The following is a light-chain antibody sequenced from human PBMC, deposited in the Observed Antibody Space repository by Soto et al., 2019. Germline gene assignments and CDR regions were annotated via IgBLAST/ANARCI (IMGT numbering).Light chain of an antibody. J-gene: IGKJ1*01. CDR3: QEYNGGT. V-gene: IGKV1-5*01. CDR2: DAS. Sequence: QSPSTLSASVGDRVTITCRASQGIRTWLAWYQQKPGKAPKLLIYDASTLESGVTSRFSGSGSGTEFALTISSLQPNDFATYYCQEYNGGTFGQGTKV. CDR1: QGIRTW.